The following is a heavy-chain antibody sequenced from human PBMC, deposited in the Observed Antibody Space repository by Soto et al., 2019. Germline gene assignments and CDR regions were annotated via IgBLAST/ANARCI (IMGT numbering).Heavy chain of an antibody. Sequence: VSVEVSSKASGYSIKSRGISWVRRSPGQGLEWMGWVSAYNGNTNYAQKLQGRVTLTTDTSTSTAYMELRSLRSDDTAVYYCARAEAVAYHYYAMDVWGQGTTVTVSS. V-gene: IGHV1-18*01. CDR3: ARAEAVAYHYYAMDV. J-gene: IGHJ6*02. CDR2: VSAYNGNT. CDR1: GYSIKSRG. D-gene: IGHD6-19*01.